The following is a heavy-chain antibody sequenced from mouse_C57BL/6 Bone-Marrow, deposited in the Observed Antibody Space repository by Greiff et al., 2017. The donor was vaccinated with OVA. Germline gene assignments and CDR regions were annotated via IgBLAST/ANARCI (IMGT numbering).Heavy chain of an antibody. J-gene: IGHJ3*01. CDR1: GYSITSGYY. V-gene: IGHV3-6*01. CDR2: ISYDGSN. D-gene: IGHD2-12*01. Sequence: EVKLEESGPGLVKPSQSLSLTCSVTGYSITSGYYWNWIRQFPGNKLEWMGYISYDGSNNYNPSLKNRISITRDTSKNQFFLKLNSVTTEDTATYYCARVPYYSAWFAYWGQGTLVTVSA. CDR3: ARVPYYSAWFAY.